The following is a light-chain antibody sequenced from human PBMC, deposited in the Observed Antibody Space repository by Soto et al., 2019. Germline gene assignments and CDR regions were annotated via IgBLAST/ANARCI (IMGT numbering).Light chain of an antibody. CDR2: GAS. J-gene: IGKJ1*01. V-gene: IGKV3-20*01. CDR3: QQYGSSRT. CDR1: QSVSSSY. Sequence: EIVLTQSPGTLSLSPGERATLSCRASQSVSSSYLAWYQQKPGQAPRLLIYGASSRATDIPHRFSGSGSGTDFTLTISRLEPEDFAVYYCQQYGSSRTFGQGTKVEIK.